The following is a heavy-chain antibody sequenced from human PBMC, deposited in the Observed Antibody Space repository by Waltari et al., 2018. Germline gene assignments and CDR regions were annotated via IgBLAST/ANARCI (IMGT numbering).Heavy chain of an antibody. CDR3: ARDSPLIENYYYYYMDV. CDR2: ISSSSSTI. J-gene: IGHJ6*03. V-gene: IGHV3-48*04. D-gene: IGHD3-22*01. Sequence: EVQLVESGGGLVQPGGSLRLSCAASGFTFSSYSMNWVRQAPGKGLEWVSYISSSSSTIYYADSVKGRFTISRDNAKNSLYLQMNSLRAEDTAVYYCARDSPLIENYYYYYMDVWGKGTTVTVSS. CDR1: GFTFSSYS.